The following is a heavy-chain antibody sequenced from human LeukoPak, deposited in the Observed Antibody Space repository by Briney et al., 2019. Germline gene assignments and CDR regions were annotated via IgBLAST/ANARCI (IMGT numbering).Heavy chain of an antibody. V-gene: IGHV3-48*01. D-gene: IGHD3-10*01. CDR3: ARDSWRTMVRGVTGMDV. Sequence: PGGSLRLSCAASGFTFSSYSMNWVRQAPGKGLEWVSYISSSSSTIYYADSVKGRFTISRDNAKNSLYLQMNSLRAEDTAVYYCARDSWRTMVRGVTGMDVWGQGTTVTVSS. J-gene: IGHJ6*02. CDR1: GFTFSSYS. CDR2: ISSSSSTI.